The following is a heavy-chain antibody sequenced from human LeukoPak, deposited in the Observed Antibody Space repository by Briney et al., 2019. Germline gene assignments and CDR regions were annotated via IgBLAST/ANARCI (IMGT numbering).Heavy chain of an antibody. CDR3: ARREYYDSSGYR. J-gene: IGHJ4*02. D-gene: IGHD3-22*01. CDR1: GGSISSSSYY. CDR2: IYDSGRT. V-gene: IGHV4-39*01. Sequence: PSETLSLTCAVSGGSISSSSYYWGWIRHPPGKGLEWIGSIYDSGRTYYNPSLESRVTISADTSKNQFALKLSSVTAADTAVYYCARREYYDSSGYRWGQGTLVTVSS.